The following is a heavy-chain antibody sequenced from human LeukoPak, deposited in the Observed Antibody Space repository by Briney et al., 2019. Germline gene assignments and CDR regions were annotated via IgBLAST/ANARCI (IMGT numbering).Heavy chain of an antibody. CDR2: IYYSGST. V-gene: IGHV4-4*02. Sequence: SETLSLTCAVSGGSISSPYWWSWVRQSPGKGLEWIGEIYYSGSTHYNPSLESRVTISVDNSKNQFSLKLSSVTAADTAVYYCATIDAFDYWGQGTLVTVSS. CDR1: GGSISSPYW. J-gene: IGHJ4*02. CDR3: ATIDAFDY.